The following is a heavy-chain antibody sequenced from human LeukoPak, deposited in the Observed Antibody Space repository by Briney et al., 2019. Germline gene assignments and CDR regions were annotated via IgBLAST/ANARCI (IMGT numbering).Heavy chain of an antibody. CDR2: IYDSGST. CDR3: ARDCSGGSCYGAFEI. V-gene: IGHV4-30-4*01. Sequence: SQTLSLTCTVSGASIRSGDYYWSWIRQPPGKGLEWIGYIYDSGSTYYNPSLKSRITISVDTSENRFSLKLSSVTATDTAVYYCARDCSGGSCYGAFEIWGQGTMVTVSS. CDR1: GASIRSGDYY. D-gene: IGHD2-15*01. J-gene: IGHJ3*02.